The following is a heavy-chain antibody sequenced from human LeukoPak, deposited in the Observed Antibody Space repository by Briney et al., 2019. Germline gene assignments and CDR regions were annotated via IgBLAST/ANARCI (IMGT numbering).Heavy chain of an antibody. CDR3: ATAGSSGYDY. D-gene: IGHD3-22*01. CDR1: GGTFSSYA. J-gene: IGHJ4*02. Sequence: ASVKVSCKASGGTFSSYAISWVRQAPGQGLEWMGRIIPILGIANYAQKFQGRVTMTEDTSTDTAYMELSSLRSEDTAVYYCATAGSSGYDYWGQGTLVTVSS. V-gene: IGHV1-69*04. CDR2: IIPILGIA.